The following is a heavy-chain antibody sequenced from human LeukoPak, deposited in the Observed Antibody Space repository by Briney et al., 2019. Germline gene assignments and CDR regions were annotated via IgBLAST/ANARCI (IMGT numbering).Heavy chain of an antibody. V-gene: IGHV3-74*01. CDR2: INSDGSST. D-gene: IGHD6-13*01. CDR1: GFTFSSYW. Sequence: PGGSLRLSCAASGFTFSSYWMHWVRQAPAKDLVWISRINSDGSSTNYADSVKGRFTISRDNAKNTLYLQMNSLRAEDTAVYYCARDRSSSWYWFDPWGQGTLVTVSS. J-gene: IGHJ5*02. CDR3: ARDRSSSWYWFDP.